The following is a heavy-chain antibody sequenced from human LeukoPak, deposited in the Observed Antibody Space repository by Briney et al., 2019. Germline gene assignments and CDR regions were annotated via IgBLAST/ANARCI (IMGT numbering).Heavy chain of an antibody. CDR3: AKGAYDYIEIAYFDY. J-gene: IGHJ4*02. CDR1: GFSFNNNA. Sequence: GGSLRLSCVASGFSFNNNAMNWVRQAPGKGLEWVSLIIGSSGTTFYADSVKGRITISRDKSKSTLYLQMNSLRAEDTAVYYCAKGAYDYIEIAYFDYWGQGSLVTVSS. D-gene: IGHD5-12*01. V-gene: IGHV3-23*01. CDR2: IIGSSGTT.